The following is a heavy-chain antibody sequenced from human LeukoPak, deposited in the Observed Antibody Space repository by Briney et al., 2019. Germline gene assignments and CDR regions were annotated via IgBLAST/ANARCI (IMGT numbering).Heavy chain of an antibody. V-gene: IGHV1-18*01. J-gene: IGHJ4*02. CDR2: ISAYNGNT. D-gene: IGHD2-15*01. CDR3: ARVIIVVVAANPGDY. CDR1: GYTFTSYG. Sequence: ASVKVSCKASGYTFTSYGISWVRQALGQGLEWMGWISAYNGNTNYAQKLQGRVTMTTDTSTSTAYMELRSLRSDDTAVYYCARVIIVVVAANPGDYWGQGTLVTVSS.